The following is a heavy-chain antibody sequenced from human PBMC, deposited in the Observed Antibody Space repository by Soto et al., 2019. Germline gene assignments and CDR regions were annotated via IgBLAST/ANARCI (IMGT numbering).Heavy chain of an antibody. V-gene: IGHV4-59*01. CDR1: GGSISSYY. J-gene: IGHJ6*03. CDR2: IYYSGST. Sequence: QVQLQESGPGLVKPSETLSLTCTVSGGSISSYYWSWIRQPPGKGLEWIGYIYYSGSTNYNPSLKSRVTISVDTSKNPFSLKLSSVTAADTAVYYCARELTMVRGTYYYYCSMDVWGKGTTVTVSS. CDR3: ARELTMVRGTYYYYCSMDV. D-gene: IGHD3-10*01.